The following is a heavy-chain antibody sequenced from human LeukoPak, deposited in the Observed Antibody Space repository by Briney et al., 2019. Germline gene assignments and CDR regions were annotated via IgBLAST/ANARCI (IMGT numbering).Heavy chain of an antibody. V-gene: IGHV3-21*01. CDR1: GFTFRSYS. J-gene: IGHJ5*02. CDR3: ARTSTVAGPVRS. D-gene: IGHD6-19*01. Sequence: GGSLRLSCAASGFTFRSYSMIWVRQAPGKGLEWVSSISSSSSYIYYADSVKGRFTISRDNAKNSLYLQMNSLRAEDTAVYYCARTSTVAGPVRSWGQGTLVTVPS. CDR2: ISSSSSYI.